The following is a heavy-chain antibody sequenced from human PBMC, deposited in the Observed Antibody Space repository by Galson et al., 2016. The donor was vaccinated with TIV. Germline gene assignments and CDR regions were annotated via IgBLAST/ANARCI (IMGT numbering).Heavy chain of an antibody. CDR1: GYTFTSYG. CDR2: INTATGYT. V-gene: IGHV1-3*04. J-gene: IGHJ5*02. CDR3: ARLGYCSSMSCFQFDP. D-gene: IGHD2-2*01. Sequence: SVKVSCKASGYTFTSYGIHWMRQAPGQRLEWMGWINTATGYTKYSQTFLDRITITRDTSASTAYMELSSLRSEDTATYYCARLGYCSSMSCFQFDPWGQGTLVSVSS.